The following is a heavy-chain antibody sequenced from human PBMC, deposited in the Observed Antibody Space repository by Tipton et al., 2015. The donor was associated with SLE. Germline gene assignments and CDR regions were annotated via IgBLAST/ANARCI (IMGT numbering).Heavy chain of an antibody. CDR1: GLTFSSYW. D-gene: IGHD6-6*01. Sequence: SLRLSCVASGLTFSSYWMHWVRQAPGKGLVWVSRINSDGSSTSYADFVKGRFTISRDNAKNTLYLQMNSLRAEDTAVYYCASFEYSSSPWGQGTLVTVSS. J-gene: IGHJ4*02. CDR2: INSDGSST. V-gene: IGHV3-74*01. CDR3: ASFEYSSSP.